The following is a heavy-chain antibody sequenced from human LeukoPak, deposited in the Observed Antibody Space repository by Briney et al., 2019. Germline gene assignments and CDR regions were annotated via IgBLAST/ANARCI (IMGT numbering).Heavy chain of an antibody. Sequence: PSETLSLTCAVYGGSFSGYYWSWIRQPPGKGLEWIASIYYSGSTYYNPSLKSRVTISVDTSKNQFSLKVNSVTAADTAVYYCARSYCSSTSCYASGYFDYWGQGTVVTVSS. V-gene: IGHV4-34*01. J-gene: IGHJ4*02. CDR2: IYYSGST. CDR1: GGSFSGYY. D-gene: IGHD2-2*01. CDR3: ARSYCSSTSCYASGYFDY.